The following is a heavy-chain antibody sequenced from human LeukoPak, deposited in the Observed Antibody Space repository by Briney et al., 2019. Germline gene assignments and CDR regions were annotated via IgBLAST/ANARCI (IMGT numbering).Heavy chain of an antibody. J-gene: IGHJ6*02. Sequence: SETLSLTCAVYGGSFSGYYWSWIRQPPGRGLEWIGEINHSGSTNYNPSLKSRVTISVDTSKNQFSLKLSSVTAADTAVYYCARGVHYDSSGYYLSLYYYGMDVWGQGTTVTVSS. CDR2: INHSGST. V-gene: IGHV4-34*01. CDR1: GGSFSGYY. D-gene: IGHD3-22*01. CDR3: ARGVHYDSSGYYLSLYYYGMDV.